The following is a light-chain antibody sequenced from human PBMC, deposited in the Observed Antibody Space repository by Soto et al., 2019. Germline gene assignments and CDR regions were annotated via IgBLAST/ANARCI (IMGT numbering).Light chain of an antibody. CDR1: QSVSSSF. J-gene: IGKJ5*01. CDR2: GAS. CDR3: QQYGSSPRT. Sequence: EIVLTQSPDTLSLSPGDRATLSCRASQSVSSSFLAWYQQKVGQAPRLLIYGASSRATGIPDRFSGSGSGTDFTLTISRLEPEDFAVYYCQQYGSSPRTFGQGTRLEIK. V-gene: IGKV3-20*01.